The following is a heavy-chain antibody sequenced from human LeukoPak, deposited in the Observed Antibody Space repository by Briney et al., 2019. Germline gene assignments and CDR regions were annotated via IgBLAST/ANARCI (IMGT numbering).Heavy chain of an antibody. D-gene: IGHD3-22*01. Sequence: PGGSLRLSCAASGFTFSDCYMSWIRQAPGKGLEWVSFISSSGSTIFYSDSVKGRFTISRDNAKNSLYLQMNSLRAEDTAVYYCARDPNGSGYYRPYYFDYWGQGTLVTVSS. CDR2: ISSSGSTI. CDR3: ARDPNGSGYYRPYYFDY. CDR1: GFTFSDCY. J-gene: IGHJ4*02. V-gene: IGHV3-11*01.